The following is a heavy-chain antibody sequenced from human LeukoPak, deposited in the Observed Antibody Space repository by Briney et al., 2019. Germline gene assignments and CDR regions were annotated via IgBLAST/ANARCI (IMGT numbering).Heavy chain of an antibody. D-gene: IGHD5-24*01. CDR1: GFTFSAYG. CDR3: ARERRRDGYNYKDY. J-gene: IGHJ4*02. Sequence: GGSLRLSCAVSGFTFSAYGMHWVRQAPGKGPEWVAVISYDGSYQAYADSVKGRFTVSRDSSKNTLYLQLNSLRPEDTGLYYCARERRRDGYNYKDYWGQGTQVSVSS. CDR2: ISYDGSYQ. V-gene: IGHV3-30*04.